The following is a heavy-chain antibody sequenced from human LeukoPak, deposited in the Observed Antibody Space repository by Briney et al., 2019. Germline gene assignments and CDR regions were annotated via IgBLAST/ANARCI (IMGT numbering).Heavy chain of an antibody. CDR1: GGSISSSSYY. J-gene: IGHJ4*02. Sequence: PSETLSLTCTVSGGSISSSSYYWGWIRQPPGKGLEWIGSIYYSGSTYYNPSLKSRVTISVDTSKNQFSLKLTSVTAADTAVYYCARLLWFGESYQKYFDYWGQGTLVTVSS. V-gene: IGHV4-39*01. D-gene: IGHD3-10*01. CDR3: ARLLWFGESYQKYFDY. CDR2: IYYSGST.